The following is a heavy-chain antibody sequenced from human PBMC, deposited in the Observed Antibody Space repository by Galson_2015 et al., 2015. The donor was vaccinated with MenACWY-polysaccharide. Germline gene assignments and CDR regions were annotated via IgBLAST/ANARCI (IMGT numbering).Heavy chain of an antibody. D-gene: IGHD1-26*01. CDR2: INPDGSNT. Sequence: SLRLSCAASGFMFRSYWMHWVRHAPGKGLVWVSRINPDGSNTVYADSVKGRYIISRDNAKNTLYLQLNSLRAEDTAVYYCTRDSYINSYYRLNTVFDYWGQGTLVTVSS. J-gene: IGHJ4*02. V-gene: IGHV3-74*03. CDR1: GFMFRSYW. CDR3: TRDSYINSYYRLNTVFDY.